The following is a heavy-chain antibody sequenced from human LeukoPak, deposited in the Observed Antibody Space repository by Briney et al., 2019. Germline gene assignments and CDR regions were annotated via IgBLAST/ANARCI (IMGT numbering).Heavy chain of an antibody. CDR1: GFTFSSYS. D-gene: IGHD3-3*01. Sequence: GGSLRLSCAASGFTFSSYSMNWVRQAPGKGLEWASSISSSSSYIYYADSVKGRFTISRDNAKNSLYLQMNSLRAEDTAVYYCARNWVYYDFWSAPDDAFDIWGQGTMVTVSS. V-gene: IGHV3-21*01. CDR3: ARNWVYYDFWSAPDDAFDI. CDR2: ISSSSSYI. J-gene: IGHJ3*02.